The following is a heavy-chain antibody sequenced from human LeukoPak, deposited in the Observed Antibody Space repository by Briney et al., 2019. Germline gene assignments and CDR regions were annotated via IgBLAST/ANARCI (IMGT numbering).Heavy chain of an antibody. J-gene: IGHJ3*02. Sequence: SETLSLTCTVSGGSISSYYWSWIRQPPGKGLEWIGYIYYSGSTNYNPSLKSRVTISVDTSKNQFSLKLSSVTAADTAVYYCARKRSSSWFHAFDIWGQGTMVTVSS. CDR1: GGSISSYY. V-gene: IGHV4-59*08. CDR2: IYYSGST. D-gene: IGHD6-13*01. CDR3: ARKRSSSWFHAFDI.